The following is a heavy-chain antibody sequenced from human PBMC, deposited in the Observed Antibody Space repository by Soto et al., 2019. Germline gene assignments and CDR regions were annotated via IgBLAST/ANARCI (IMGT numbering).Heavy chain of an antibody. J-gene: IGHJ6*02. CDR3: ARAFRGGDYSLNYYYYGMDV. D-gene: IGHD2-15*01. Sequence: QVQLVESGGGVVQPGRSLRLSCAASGFTFNSYGMHWVRQAPGKGLEWVAVIWFDGRNEYYADSVKGRFTISRDNSKNTLYLQMDSLRGDDTAVYYCARAFRGGDYSLNYYYYGMDVWGQGTTVTVSS. CDR2: IWFDGRNE. V-gene: IGHV3-33*01. CDR1: GFTFNSYG.